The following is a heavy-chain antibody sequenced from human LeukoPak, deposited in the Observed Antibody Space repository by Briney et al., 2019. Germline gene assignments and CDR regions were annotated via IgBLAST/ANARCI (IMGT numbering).Heavy chain of an antibody. CDR3: ARTQWLVFGDY. J-gene: IGHJ4*02. Sequence: PSETLSLTCTVSGGSISSGSYYWGWIRRPPGKGLEWVSAISGSGGSTYYADSVKGRFTISRDNSKNTLYLQMNSLRAEDTAVYYCARTQWLVFGDYWGQGTLVTVSS. D-gene: IGHD6-19*01. CDR2: ISGSGGST. V-gene: IGHV3-23*01. CDR1: GGSISSGSYY.